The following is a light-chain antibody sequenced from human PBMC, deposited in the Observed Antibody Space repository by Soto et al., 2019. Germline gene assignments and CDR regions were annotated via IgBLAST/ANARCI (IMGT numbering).Light chain of an antibody. CDR2: AAY. CDR1: QSVSSSY. CDR3: QQYGTSPFT. V-gene: IGKV3-20*01. J-gene: IGKJ3*01. Sequence: EIALTQSPGTLSLSPGERATLSCRASQSVSSSYLAWHQQKPGQAPRRLISAAYNRATGIPDRFSGSGSGTDFTLTISRLEPEDFAVYYCQQYGTSPFTFGPGTKVDI.